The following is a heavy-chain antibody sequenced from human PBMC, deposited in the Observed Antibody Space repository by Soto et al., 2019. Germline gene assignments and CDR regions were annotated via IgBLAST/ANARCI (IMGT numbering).Heavy chain of an antibody. Sequence: PGESLKISCKGSGYNFASYWIGWVRQKPGKGLEWMGIIYPGDSDTRYSPSFEGHVTISADKSTSTAYMQWSSLGASDTAIYYCARPTSNGWFQHFDYWGQGTLVTVSS. J-gene: IGHJ4*02. CDR1: GYNFASYW. CDR3: ARPTSNGWFQHFDY. D-gene: IGHD6-19*01. V-gene: IGHV5-51*01. CDR2: IYPGDSDT.